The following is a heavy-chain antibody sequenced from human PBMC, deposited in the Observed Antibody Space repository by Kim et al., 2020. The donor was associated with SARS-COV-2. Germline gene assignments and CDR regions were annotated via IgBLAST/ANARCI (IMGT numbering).Heavy chain of an antibody. D-gene: IGHD6-13*01. J-gene: IGHJ3*02. CDR1: GFTFSSYA. CDR2: ISDSGGST. CDR3: ATASSSWSAFDI. Sequence: GGSLRLSCAASGFTFSSYAMSWVRQAPGKGLEWVSAISDSGGSTYYADSVKGRFTISRDNSKNTLYLQMNSLRAEDTAVYYCATASSSWSAFDIWGQGTMVTVSS. V-gene: IGHV3-23*01.